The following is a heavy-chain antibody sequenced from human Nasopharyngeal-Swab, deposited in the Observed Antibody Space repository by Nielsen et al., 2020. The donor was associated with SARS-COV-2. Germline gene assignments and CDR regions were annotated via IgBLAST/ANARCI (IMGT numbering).Heavy chain of an antibody. CDR3: ARDAFPGIAAAGPGY. Sequence: WIRQPPGKGLEWVANIKQDGSEKYYVDSVKGRFTISRDNAKNSLYLQMNSLRAEDTAVYYCARDAFPGIAAAGPGYWGQGTLVTVSS. D-gene: IGHD6-13*01. J-gene: IGHJ4*02. CDR2: IKQDGSEK. V-gene: IGHV3-7*01.